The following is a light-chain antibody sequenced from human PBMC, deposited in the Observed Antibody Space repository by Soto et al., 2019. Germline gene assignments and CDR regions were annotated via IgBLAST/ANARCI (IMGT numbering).Light chain of an antibody. V-gene: IGKV1-39*01. Sequence: DIQMTQSPSSLSASVGDRVTITCRASQSISRHLNWYQQKPGKAHKLLINIASSLQSGVQSRFSGSGSGTDFTLTISNVQPEDFATYYCKQTYSTPQPFGQGTRLEIK. CDR1: QSISRH. CDR3: KQTYSTPQP. CDR2: IAS. J-gene: IGKJ5*01.